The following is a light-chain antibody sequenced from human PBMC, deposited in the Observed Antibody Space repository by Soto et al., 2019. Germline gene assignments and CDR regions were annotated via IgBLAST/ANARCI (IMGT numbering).Light chain of an antibody. V-gene: IGLV1-51*01. CDR1: SSNIGGNS. Sequence: SVLTQPPSVSAAPGQKVTISCSGSSSNIGGNSVSWYQQLPGTAPKLLIYDDNKRPSGIPDRFSGSKSGTSATLGITGFQTGDEADYYCGSWDSSLSAHVFGTGTTV. CDR2: DDN. CDR3: GSWDSSLSAHV. J-gene: IGLJ1*01.